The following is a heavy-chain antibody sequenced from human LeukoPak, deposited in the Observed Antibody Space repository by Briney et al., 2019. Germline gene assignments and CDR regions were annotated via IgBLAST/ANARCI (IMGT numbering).Heavy chain of an antibody. D-gene: IGHD2-2*01. CDR1: GGSIGSHY. J-gene: IGHJ4*02. V-gene: IGHV4-59*11. Sequence: PSETLSLTCTVSGGSIGSHYWSWIRQPPGKGLEWIGYIYYSGSTNYNPSLKSRVTISVDTSKNQFSLKLSSVTAADTAVYYCARGGRKGYCSSTSCQGAFDYWGQGTLVTVSS. CDR2: IYYSGST. CDR3: ARGGRKGYCSSTSCQGAFDY.